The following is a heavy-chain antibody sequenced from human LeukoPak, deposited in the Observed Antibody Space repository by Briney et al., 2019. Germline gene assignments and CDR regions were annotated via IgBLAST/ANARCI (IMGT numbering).Heavy chain of an antibody. CDR2: IFYSGST. J-gene: IGHJ4*02. CDR3: ARQGVGATDF. D-gene: IGHD1-26*01. Sequence: PSETLSLTCSVSGGPINSNGYYWAWIRQPPGKRPEWIGSIFYSGSTHYNPSLQSRITISADTSKGQFSLKLSSVTAADTAVYYCARQGVGATDFWGQGSLVTVSS. V-gene: IGHV4-39*01. CDR1: GGPINSNGYY.